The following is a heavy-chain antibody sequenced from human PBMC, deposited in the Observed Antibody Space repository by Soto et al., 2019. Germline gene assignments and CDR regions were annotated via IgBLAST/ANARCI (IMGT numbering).Heavy chain of an antibody. Sequence: SETLSLTCTVSGGSISSYYWSWIRQPPGKGLEWIGYIYYSGSTNYNPSLKSRVTISVDTSKNQFSLKLSSVTAAGTAVYYCARGTTVANWFDPWGQGTLVTVSS. D-gene: IGHD4-17*01. V-gene: IGHV4-59*01. J-gene: IGHJ5*02. CDR1: GGSISSYY. CDR2: IYYSGST. CDR3: ARGTTVANWFDP.